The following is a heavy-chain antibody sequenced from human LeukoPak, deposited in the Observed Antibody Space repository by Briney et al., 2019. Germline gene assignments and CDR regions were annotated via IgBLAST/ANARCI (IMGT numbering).Heavy chain of an antibody. CDR2: TYYRSMRYN. CDR3: ARDTAPDYYDSSGYQVGFDC. V-gene: IGHV6-1*01. Sequence: SQTLSLTCAISGDSVSSNSAAWNWIRQSPSRGLEWLGRTYYRSMRYNDYAVSVKSRITITPDTSRNQFSLQLNSVTPEDTAVYYCARDTAPDYYDSSGYQVGFDCWGQGTLVTVSS. J-gene: IGHJ4*02. D-gene: IGHD3-22*01. CDR1: GDSVSSNSAA.